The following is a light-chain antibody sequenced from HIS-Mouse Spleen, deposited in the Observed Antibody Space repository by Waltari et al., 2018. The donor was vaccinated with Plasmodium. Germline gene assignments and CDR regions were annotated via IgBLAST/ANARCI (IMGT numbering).Light chain of an antibody. CDR3: QQSYSTWT. Sequence: DIQMTQSPSSLSASVGDRVTITCRASQSISSYLNWYQQKPGKAPKLLIYAASSLQSGVPSRCSGSGSGTDFTLTISSLQPEDFATYNCQQSYSTWTFGQGTKVEIK. CDR1: QSISSY. V-gene: IGKV1-39*01. J-gene: IGKJ1*01. CDR2: AAS.